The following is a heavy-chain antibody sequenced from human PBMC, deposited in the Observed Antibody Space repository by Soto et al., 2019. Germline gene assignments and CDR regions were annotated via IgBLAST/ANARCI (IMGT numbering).Heavy chain of an antibody. Sequence: GGSLRLSCAASGFTFSDYYMSWIRQAPGKGMGWVSYISSSGSTIYYADSVKCRFTISRDNAKNSLYLQMNSLRAEDTAVYYCARGRRAVVITARGYYFGYWGQGTLVTVSS. CDR3: ARGRRAVVITARGYYFGY. CDR1: GFTFSDYY. V-gene: IGHV3-11*01. CDR2: ISSSGSTI. J-gene: IGHJ4*02. D-gene: IGHD3-22*01.